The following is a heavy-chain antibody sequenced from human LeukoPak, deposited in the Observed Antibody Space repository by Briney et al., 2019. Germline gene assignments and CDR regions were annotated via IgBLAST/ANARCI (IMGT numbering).Heavy chain of an antibody. CDR1: GGTFSSYA. CDR3: ASTDYYGSGSYY. J-gene: IGHJ4*02. V-gene: IGHV1-69*04. Sequence: SVKVSCKASGGTFSSYAISWVRQAPGQGLEWLGRIIPILGIANYAQKFQGRVTITADKSTSTAYMELSSLRPEDTAVYYCASTDYYGSGSYYWGQGTLVTVSS. D-gene: IGHD3-10*01. CDR2: IIPILGIA.